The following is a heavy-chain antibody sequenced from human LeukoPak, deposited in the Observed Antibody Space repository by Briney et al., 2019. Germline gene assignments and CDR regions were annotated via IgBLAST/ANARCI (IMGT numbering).Heavy chain of an antibody. CDR1: GFTFSGSA. D-gene: IGHD4-17*01. CDR3: SREGLNYGDYFFDY. CDR2: IRSKANNYAT. Sequence: GGSLKLSCAASGFTFSGSAMHWVRQASGKGLEWIGRIRSKANNYATEYGASVEGRFTISRDDSKNTAYLQMHSLRTEDTAVYYCSREGLNYGDYFFDYWGQGILVTVSS. J-gene: IGHJ4*02. V-gene: IGHV3-73*01.